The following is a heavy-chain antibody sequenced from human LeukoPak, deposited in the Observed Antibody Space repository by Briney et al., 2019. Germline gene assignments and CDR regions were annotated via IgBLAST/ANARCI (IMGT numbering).Heavy chain of an antibody. CDR3: AKDQPSVSEH. V-gene: IGHV3-23*01. CDR1: GLTFSIDA. J-gene: IGHJ1*01. Sequence: GGSLRLPCAASGLTFSIDAMSWVRQAPEKGLEWVSAISGSGGSTYYADSVKGRFTISRDNSKNTLYLQMNSLIAEDTAVYYCAKDQPSVSEHWGQGTLVTVSS. CDR2: ISGSGGST. D-gene: IGHD2-2*01.